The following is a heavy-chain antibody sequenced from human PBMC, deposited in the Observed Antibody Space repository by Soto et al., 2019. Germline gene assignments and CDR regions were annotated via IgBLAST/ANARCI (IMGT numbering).Heavy chain of an antibody. Sequence: GASVKVSCKASGGTFSSYAISWVRQAPGQGLEWMGGIIPIFGTANYAQKFQGRVTITADESTSTAYMELSSLRSEDTAVYYCARSRAGIAAAGPLGDWGQGTLVTVSS. D-gene: IGHD6-13*01. CDR1: GGTFSSYA. CDR2: IIPIFGTA. CDR3: ARSRAGIAAAGPLGD. V-gene: IGHV1-69*13. J-gene: IGHJ4*02.